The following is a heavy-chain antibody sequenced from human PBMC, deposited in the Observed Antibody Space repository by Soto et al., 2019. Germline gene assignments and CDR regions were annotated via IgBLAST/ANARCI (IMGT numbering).Heavy chain of an antibody. D-gene: IGHD3-16*02. J-gene: IGHJ4*02. CDR2: ISSSGSTI. CDR3: ARDLNSGPYYAYVWGSYRYTGCLDY. V-gene: IGHV3-11*01. Sequence: GGSLRLSCAASGFTFSDYYMSWIRQAPGKGLEWVSYISSSGSTIYYADSVKGRFTISRDNAKNSLYLQMNSLRAEDTAVYYCARDLNSGPYYAYVWGSYRYTGCLDYRGQGTLVTVSS. CDR1: GFTFSDYY.